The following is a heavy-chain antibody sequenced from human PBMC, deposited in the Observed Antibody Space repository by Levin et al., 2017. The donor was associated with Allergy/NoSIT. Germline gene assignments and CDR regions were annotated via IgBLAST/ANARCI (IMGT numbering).Heavy chain of an antibody. CDR3: AREGTGVRVTEDY. D-gene: IGHD2-8*02. V-gene: IGHV3-7*01. Sequence: GGSLRLSCAASGFSFSSYWMSWVRQAPGKGLEWVANIREDGGAIYYMDSVRGRFTISRDNAKNSLYLQMNSLRAEDTALYYCAREGTGVRVTEDYWGQGTLVTVSS. J-gene: IGHJ4*02. CDR2: IREDGGAI. CDR1: GFSFSSYW.